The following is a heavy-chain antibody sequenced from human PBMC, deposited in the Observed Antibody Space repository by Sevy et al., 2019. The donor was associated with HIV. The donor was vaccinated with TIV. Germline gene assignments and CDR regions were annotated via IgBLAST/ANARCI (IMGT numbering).Heavy chain of an antibody. D-gene: IGHD6-19*01. CDR1: GGTFSSYA. Sequence: ASVKVSCKASGGTFSSYAISWVRQAPGQGLEWMGGIIPIFGTANYAQKFQGRVTITADKSTSTAYMELSSLRSEDTAVYYWAIGYSSGYYYHYYMDVWGKGTTVTVSS. V-gene: IGHV1-69*06. J-gene: IGHJ6*03. CDR3: AIGYSSGYYYHYYMDV. CDR2: IIPIFGTA.